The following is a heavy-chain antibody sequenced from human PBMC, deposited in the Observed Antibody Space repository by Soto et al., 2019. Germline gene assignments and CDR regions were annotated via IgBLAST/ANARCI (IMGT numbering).Heavy chain of an antibody. CDR2: IIPIFGTA. CDR1: AGTFSSYA. D-gene: IGHD6-13*01. CDR3: ARNINGHSSSWYYYYYYGMEV. J-gene: IGHJ6*02. V-gene: IGHV1-69*01. Sequence: SVKGSCKASAGTFSSYASSWVRQAPGQGLEGMGGIIPIFGTANYAQTFQGRVTITADESTSTAYMELSSLRSEDTAVYYCARNINGHSSSWYYYYYYGMEVWGQGTTVTVSS.